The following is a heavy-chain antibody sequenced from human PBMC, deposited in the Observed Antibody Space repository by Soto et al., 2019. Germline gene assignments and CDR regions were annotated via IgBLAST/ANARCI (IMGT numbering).Heavy chain of an antibody. CDR3: ARSSVAGAGYFQH. CDR2: IYYSGST. D-gene: IGHD6-19*01. Sequence: QVQLQESGPGLVKPSQTLSLTCTVSGGSVSGGVYYWNWIRQHPEKGLEWIGHIYYSGSTYYNPSRRSRVTISADTSKNQFSLKLSSVTVADPAVYYCARSSVAGAGYFQHWGQGTQVIVSS. V-gene: IGHV4-31*03. J-gene: IGHJ1*01. CDR1: GGSVSGGVYY.